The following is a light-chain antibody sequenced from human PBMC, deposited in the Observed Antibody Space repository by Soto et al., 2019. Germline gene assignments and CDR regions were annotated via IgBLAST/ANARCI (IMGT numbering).Light chain of an antibody. CDR3: QQYSSYPLT. Sequence: DIQMTQSPSTLSASVADRVTIACRASQAISGYLAWYQRKPGKAPKLLIYDAANLQTRVSSRFSGSGSGTEFTLTINSLQPDDFATYYCQQYSSYPLTFGGGTKVEIK. J-gene: IGKJ4*01. CDR2: DAA. CDR1: QAISGY. V-gene: IGKV1-5*01.